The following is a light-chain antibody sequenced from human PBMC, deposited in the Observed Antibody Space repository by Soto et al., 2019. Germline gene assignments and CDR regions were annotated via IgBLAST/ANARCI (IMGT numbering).Light chain of an antibody. V-gene: IGKV3-20*01. CDR3: QQYGTSPIT. J-gene: IGKJ3*01. Sequence: EIVLTQSPGTLSLSPGERVTLSCRASQSVSSNYLAWYQQKHGQAPRLLIYGASSRSTGIPDTFRGSGSGTDFTLTISRLDPEDLAVYYCQQYGTSPITFGPGTKVDIK. CDR1: QSVSSNY. CDR2: GAS.